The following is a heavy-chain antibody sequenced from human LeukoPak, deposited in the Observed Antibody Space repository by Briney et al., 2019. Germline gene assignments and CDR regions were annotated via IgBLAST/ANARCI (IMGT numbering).Heavy chain of an antibody. CDR2: ISSSSSTI. J-gene: IGHJ4*02. CDR3: AKDLTTGTLSFDY. Sequence: GGSLRLSCAASGFTFSSYAMHWVRQAPGKGLEWVSYISSSSSTIYYADSVKGRFTISRDNAKNSLYLQMNSLRVEDTAVYYCAKDLTTGTLSFDYWGQGTLVTVSS. D-gene: IGHD1-1*01. V-gene: IGHV3-48*04. CDR1: GFTFSSYA.